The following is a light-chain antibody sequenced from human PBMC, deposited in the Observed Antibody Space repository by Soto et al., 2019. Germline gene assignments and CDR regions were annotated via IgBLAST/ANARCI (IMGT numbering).Light chain of an antibody. CDR1: QGIGNH. CDR2: AAS. Sequence: DIQMTQSPSSLSASVGDRVTITCRASQGIGNHLGWYQQKPGKAPKRLIYAASSLQSGVASRFSGSGSGTSFPLTISSLQPEDFASYYFLQRKIYPFPFGRGTKVDI. J-gene: IGKJ3*01. V-gene: IGKV1-17*01. CDR3: LQRKIYPFP.